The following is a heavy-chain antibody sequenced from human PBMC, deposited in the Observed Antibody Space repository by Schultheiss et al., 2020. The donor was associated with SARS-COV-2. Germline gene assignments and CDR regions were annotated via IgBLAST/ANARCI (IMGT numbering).Heavy chain of an antibody. CDR3: ARDHGDSYGDFSFLDY. J-gene: IGHJ4*02. D-gene: IGHD4-17*01. CDR1: EFAFSSYA. Sequence: GSLRLSCAASEFAFSSYAMHWVRQAPGKGLEWVSAISGSGGSTYYADSVKGRFTISREDVKNSLYLQMASLRAEDTAVYYCARDHGDSYGDFSFLDYWGQGTPVTVSS. CDR2: ISGSGGST. V-gene: IGHV3-21*06.